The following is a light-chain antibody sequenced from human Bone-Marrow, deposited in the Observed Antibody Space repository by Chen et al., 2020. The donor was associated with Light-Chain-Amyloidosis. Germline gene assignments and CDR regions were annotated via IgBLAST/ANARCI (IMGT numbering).Light chain of an antibody. Sequence: QSALTQPASVSGSPGQSITISCTGTSGDVGTYNYVSWYQQHPGKAPKVMIYAFSNRPSGVSNRFSGSRSSNTASLTISGLQAEDEADYYCSSFTSSSSYVFGPGTKVTVL. J-gene: IGLJ1*01. CDR3: SSFTSSSSYV. CDR1: SGDVGTYNY. CDR2: AFS. V-gene: IGLV2-14*01.